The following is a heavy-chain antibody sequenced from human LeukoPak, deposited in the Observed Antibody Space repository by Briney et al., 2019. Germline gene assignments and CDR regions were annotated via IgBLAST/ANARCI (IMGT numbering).Heavy chain of an antibody. Sequence: ASVKVSCKASGGTFSSYAISWVRQAPGQRLEWMGWISAYNGNTNYAQKLQGRVTMTTDTSTSTAYMELRSLRSDDTAVYYCARFGPVVTMRGSSWYYFDYWGQGTLVTVSS. D-gene: IGHD6-13*01. J-gene: IGHJ4*02. CDR3: ARFGPVVTMRGSSWYYFDY. CDR2: ISAYNGNT. V-gene: IGHV1-18*01. CDR1: GGTFSSYA.